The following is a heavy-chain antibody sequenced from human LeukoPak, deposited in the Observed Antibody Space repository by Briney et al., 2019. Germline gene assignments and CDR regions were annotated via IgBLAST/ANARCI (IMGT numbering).Heavy chain of an antibody. Sequence: SETLSLTCTVSGGSISSYYWSWIRQPPGKGLEWIGYIYYSGSTNYNPSLKSRVTISVDTSKNQFSLKLSSVTAADTAVHYCARRRTGTKWFDPWGQGTLVTVSS. CDR1: GGSISSYY. CDR3: ARRRTGTKWFDP. CDR2: IYYSGST. J-gene: IGHJ5*02. D-gene: IGHD1-7*01. V-gene: IGHV4-59*08.